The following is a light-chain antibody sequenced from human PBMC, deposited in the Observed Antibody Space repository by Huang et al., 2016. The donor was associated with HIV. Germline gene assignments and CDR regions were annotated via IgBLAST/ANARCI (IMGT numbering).Light chain of an antibody. J-gene: IGKJ5*01. V-gene: IGKV1-39*01. CDR3: QKSYSPPV. CDR2: AAS. CDR1: QSISTY. Sequence: DIQMTQSPSSLSASVGDRVTITCRASQSISTYLNWYQQKPGKAPRLLIYAASSLQSGVPSMFSGSGSGTDFTLTINSLQAEDFATYYCQKSYSPPVFGQGTRLEMK.